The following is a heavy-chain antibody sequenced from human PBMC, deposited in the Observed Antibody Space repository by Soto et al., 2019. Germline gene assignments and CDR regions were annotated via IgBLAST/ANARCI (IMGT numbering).Heavy chain of an antibody. CDR1: GFTFSSYA. CDR2: IRSKAYGGTT. V-gene: IGHV3-49*03. J-gene: IGHJ4*02. Sequence: GGSLRLSCAASGFTFSSYAMSWFRQAPGKGLEWVAFIRSKAYGGTTEYAASVKGRFTISRDDSKTIAYLQMNSLITEDTAVYYCSRVASHIAVAGAFDYWGQGTLVTVSS. D-gene: IGHD6-19*01. CDR3: SRVASHIAVAGAFDY.